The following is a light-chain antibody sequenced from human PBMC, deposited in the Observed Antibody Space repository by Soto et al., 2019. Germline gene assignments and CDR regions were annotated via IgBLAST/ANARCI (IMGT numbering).Light chain of an antibody. J-gene: IGKJ2*01. CDR3: QKFRDT. V-gene: IGKV3-20*01. Sequence: EIVLTQSPGTLSLSPGQRATLSCRASQSVGSNYLAWYQQKPGQAPRLLMYGASNRATGIPDRFSGSGSGTDFTLTISRLEPEDFAVYYCQKFRDTFGQGTKLEIK. CDR1: QSVGSNY. CDR2: GAS.